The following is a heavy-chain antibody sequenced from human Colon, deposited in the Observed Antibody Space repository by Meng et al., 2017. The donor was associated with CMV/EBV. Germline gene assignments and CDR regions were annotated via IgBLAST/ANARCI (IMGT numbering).Heavy chain of an antibody. J-gene: IGHJ4*02. CDR1: RASMRATNFW. CDR2: INYRGNT. V-gene: IGHV4-39*01. D-gene: IGHD4-23*01. Sequence: PVSRASMRATNFWWGWIRQSPDKGLEWIGSINYRGNTFYNPSLKSRLDISVDTSNSQFSLRLRSMTATDTGVFYCVRIRDGGYFDYWGQGTLVTVSS. CDR3: VRIRDGGYFDY.